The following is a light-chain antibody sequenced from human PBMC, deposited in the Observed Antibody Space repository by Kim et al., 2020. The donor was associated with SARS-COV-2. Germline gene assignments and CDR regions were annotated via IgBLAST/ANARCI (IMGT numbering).Light chain of an antibody. CDR3: QQLDSYPCT. J-gene: IGKJ3*01. CDR2: GAS. CDR1: QGISSY. V-gene: IGKV1-9*01. Sequence: IQLTQSPSSLSASVGDRVTITCRASQGISSYLAWYQQKPGRAPELLIYGASTLQSGVPSRFSGSGSGTEFTLTISSLQPEDFATYHCQQLDSYPCTFGAGTKVDIK.